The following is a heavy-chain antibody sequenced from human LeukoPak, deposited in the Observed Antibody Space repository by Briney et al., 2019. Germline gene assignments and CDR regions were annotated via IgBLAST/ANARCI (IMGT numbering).Heavy chain of an antibody. V-gene: IGHV3-30*03. CDR3: GSPDGSPWFDP. D-gene: IGHD3-10*01. CDR1: GFIFSTYA. Sequence: GGSLRLSCAASGFIFSTYAMHWARQAPGKGLEWVAIISYDGSDPYYADSVKGRFTISRDDSNNTLYLQMDSLRPEDTAVYYGGSPDGSPWFDPWGQGTLVTVSS. CDR2: ISYDGSDP. J-gene: IGHJ5*02.